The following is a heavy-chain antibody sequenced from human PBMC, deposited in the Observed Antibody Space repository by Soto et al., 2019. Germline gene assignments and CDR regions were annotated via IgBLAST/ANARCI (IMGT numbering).Heavy chain of an antibody. CDR1: GFTFSTYA. D-gene: IGHD2-2*01. Sequence: AGGSLRLSCTASGFTFSTYAMSWVRQGPGKGLEWVSTISDSGSTYYADSVKGRFTISRDNSKNTLYLEMNSLRAEDTAVYYCAKDKGGRYCSRTSCLYSFDYWGQGTLVTVSS. CDR2: ISDSGST. V-gene: IGHV3-23*01. J-gene: IGHJ4*02. CDR3: AKDKGGRYCSRTSCLYSFDY.